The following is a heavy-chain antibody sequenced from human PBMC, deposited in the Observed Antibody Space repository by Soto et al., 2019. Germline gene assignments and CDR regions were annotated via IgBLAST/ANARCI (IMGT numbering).Heavy chain of an antibody. CDR2: INAGNGNT. CDR1: GYTFTSYA. D-gene: IGHD3-10*01. Sequence: ASVKVSCKASGYTFTSYARHWVRQAPGQRLEWMGKINAGNGNTKYSQKFQGRVTITRDTSASTAYMELSSLRSEDTAVYYCARGTMVRGVIIPGNWFDPWGQGTLVTVSS. J-gene: IGHJ5*02. V-gene: IGHV1-3*01. CDR3: ARGTMVRGVIIPGNWFDP.